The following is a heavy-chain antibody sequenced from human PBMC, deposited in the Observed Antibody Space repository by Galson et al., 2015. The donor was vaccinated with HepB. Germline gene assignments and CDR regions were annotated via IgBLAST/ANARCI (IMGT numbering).Heavy chain of an antibody. CDR2: ISSSSTTI. CDR1: TFIFSTYS. D-gene: IGHD5-12*01. CDR3: VCLRGHGLTPLDY. J-gene: IGHJ4*02. Sequence: SLRLSCATSTFIFSTYSMNWVRQAPGKGLEWVSYISSSSTTIYYADSVKGRFTISRDNAKNSLYLQMNSLRAEDTAVYYCVCLRGHGLTPLDYWGQGTLVTVSS. V-gene: IGHV3-48*04.